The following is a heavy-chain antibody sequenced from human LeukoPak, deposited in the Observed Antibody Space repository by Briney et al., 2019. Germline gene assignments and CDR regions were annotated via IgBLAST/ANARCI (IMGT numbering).Heavy chain of an antibody. D-gene: IGHD1-1*01. J-gene: IGHJ6*03. CDR2: INHSGRT. CDR3: ARGGERVTAGTIGGGPRRYYYYYMDV. V-gene: IGHV4-34*01. Sequence: SETLSLTCAVYGGSFSGYYWSWIRQPPGKGLEWIGEINHSGRTNYNPSLKSRVTISVDTSKNQFSLKLSSVTAADTAVYYCARGGERVTAGTIGGGPRRYYYYYMDVWGKGTTVTVSS. CDR1: GGSFSGYY.